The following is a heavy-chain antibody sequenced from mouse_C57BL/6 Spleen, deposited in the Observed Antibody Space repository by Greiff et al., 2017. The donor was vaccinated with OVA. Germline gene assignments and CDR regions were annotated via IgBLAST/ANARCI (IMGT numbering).Heavy chain of an antibody. V-gene: IGHV5-4*01. CDR2: ISDGGSYT. CDR3: AREAYYGSSYGWYFDV. Sequence: EVQGVESGGGLVKPGGSLKLSCAASGFTFSSYAMSWVRQTPEKRLEWVATISDGGSYTYYPDNVKGRFTISRDTAKNNLYLQMSHLKSEDTAMYYCAREAYYGSSYGWYFDVWGTGTTVTVSS. CDR1: GFTFSSYA. J-gene: IGHJ1*03. D-gene: IGHD1-1*01.